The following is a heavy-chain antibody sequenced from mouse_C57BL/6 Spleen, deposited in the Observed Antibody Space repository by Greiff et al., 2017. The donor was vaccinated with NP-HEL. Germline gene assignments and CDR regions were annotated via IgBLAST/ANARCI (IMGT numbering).Heavy chain of an antibody. V-gene: IGHV1-82*01. CDR3: ARSGYYGSSYVFAY. D-gene: IGHD1-1*01. Sequence: QVHVKQSGPELVKPGASVKISCKASGYAFSSSWMNWVKQRPGKGLEWIGRIYPGDGDTNYNGKFKGKATLTADKSSSTAYMQLSSLTSEDSAVYFCARSGYYGSSYVFAYWGQGTLVTVSA. J-gene: IGHJ3*01. CDR1: GYAFSSSW. CDR2: IYPGDGDT.